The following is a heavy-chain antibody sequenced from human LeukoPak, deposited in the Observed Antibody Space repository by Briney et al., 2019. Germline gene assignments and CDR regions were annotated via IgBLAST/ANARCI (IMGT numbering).Heavy chain of an antibody. CDR1: GFSFSDYN. D-gene: IGHD6-19*01. CDR2: ISYNGSNE. J-gene: IGHJ3*02. Sequence: GGSLRLSCAASGFSFSDYNMHWVRQAPGKGLEWMAVISYNGSNEYYADSVRGGFTIFRSNTKNTPYMQSDVLKAEETASYYVVFLDTGSYSDGFDMWGEGTMVSVS. CDR3: VFLDTGSYSDGFDM. V-gene: IGHV3-30*03.